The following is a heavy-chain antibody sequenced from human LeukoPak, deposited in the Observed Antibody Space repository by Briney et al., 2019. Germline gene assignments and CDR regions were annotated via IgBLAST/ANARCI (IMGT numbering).Heavy chain of an antibody. D-gene: IGHD3-3*01. CDR1: GFTFSSYS. V-gene: IGHV3-21*01. Sequence: GGSLRLSCAASGFTFSSYSMNWVRQAPGKGLEWVSSISSSSSYIYYADSVKGRFTISRDNAKNSLYLQMNSLRAEDTAVYYCARDRSAYYNFWSGYPNGFDPWGQGTLVTVSS. CDR3: ARDRSAYYNFWSGYPNGFDP. CDR2: ISSSSSYI. J-gene: IGHJ5*02.